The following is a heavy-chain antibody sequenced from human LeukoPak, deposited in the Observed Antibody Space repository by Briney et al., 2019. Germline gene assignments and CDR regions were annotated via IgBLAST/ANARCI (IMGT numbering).Heavy chain of an antibody. CDR2: INANSGTT. V-gene: IGHV3-23*01. Sequence: TGGSLRLSCTASGFAFSVYAMSWLRQPPGKGQEWVSTINANSGTTSYAASVRGRFTISRDNSKNTLYLQLNTLRADDTATYYCAKPISGGLAVTADWFHPWGQGTLVVVSS. CDR3: AKPISGGLAVTADWFHP. J-gene: IGHJ5*01. D-gene: IGHD6-19*01. CDR1: GFAFSVYA.